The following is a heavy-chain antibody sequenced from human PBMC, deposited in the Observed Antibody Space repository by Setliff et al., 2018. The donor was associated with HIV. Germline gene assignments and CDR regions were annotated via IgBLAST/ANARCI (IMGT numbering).Heavy chain of an antibody. CDR1: GFTFSSYA. Sequence: PGGSLRLSCAASGFTFSSYAMSWVRQAPGKGLEWVSAISGSGGSTYYADSVKGRFTISRDNSKNTLYLQMNSLRAEDTAVYYCAKGYCSGGGCYYYYGMDVWGQGTTVTVSS. D-gene: IGHD2-15*01. CDR3: AKGYCSGGGCYYYYGMDV. V-gene: IGHV3-23*01. CDR2: ISGSGGST. J-gene: IGHJ6*02.